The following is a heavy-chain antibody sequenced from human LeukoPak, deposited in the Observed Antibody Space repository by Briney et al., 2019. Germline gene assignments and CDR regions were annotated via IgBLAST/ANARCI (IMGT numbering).Heavy chain of an antibody. CDR1: GFTFSSYA. D-gene: IGHD5-12*01. CDR3: ARDLYRSGYDLGDDF. V-gene: IGHV3-30*14. CDR2: ISYDGSNK. Sequence: GRSLRLSCAASGFTFSSYAMHWVRQAPGKGLEWVAVISYDGSNKYYADSVKGRFTISRDTSKNTLYLQMNSLRAEDTAVYYCARDLYRSGYDLGDDFWGQGTLVTVSS. J-gene: IGHJ4*02.